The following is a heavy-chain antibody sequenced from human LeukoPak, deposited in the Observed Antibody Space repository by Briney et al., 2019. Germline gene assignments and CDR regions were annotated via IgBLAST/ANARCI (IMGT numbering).Heavy chain of an antibody. D-gene: IGHD4-17*01. CDR2: IYYSGST. J-gene: IGHJ4*02. V-gene: IGHV4-59*01. CDR1: GGSISSYY. CDR3: ARNLVYDYGNFDY. Sequence: SETLSLTCTVSGGSISSYYWSCIRQPPGKGLEWIGYIYYSGSTNYNPSLKSRVTISVDTSKNQFSLKLSSVTAADTAVYYCARNLVYDYGNFDYWGQGTLVTVSS.